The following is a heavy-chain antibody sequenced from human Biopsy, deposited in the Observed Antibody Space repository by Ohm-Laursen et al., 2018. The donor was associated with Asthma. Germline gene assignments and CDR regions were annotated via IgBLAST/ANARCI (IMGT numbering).Heavy chain of an antibody. CDR3: ARKAGSCISRTCYSLDF. J-gene: IGHJ4*02. Sequence: SSVKVSCKSLGGTFNTYVIGWARQAPGQGLECMGGIISVFGTTTYPQKLQDRVTITADDSTSTVYMELSSLRSEDTAVYYCARKAGSCISRTCYSLDFWGQGTLVTVSS. CDR1: GGTFNTYV. D-gene: IGHD2-2*01. CDR2: IISVFGTT. V-gene: IGHV1-69*01.